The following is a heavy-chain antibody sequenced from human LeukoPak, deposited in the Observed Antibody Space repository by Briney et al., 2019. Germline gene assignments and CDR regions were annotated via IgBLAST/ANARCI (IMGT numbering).Heavy chain of an antibody. CDR1: GFTFSSYG. CDR2: IRYDGSNK. J-gene: IGHJ4*02. D-gene: IGHD3-22*01. CDR3: ARSYYYDSSHTVDY. V-gene: IGHV3-30*02. Sequence: GGSLRLSCAASGFTFSSYGMHWVRQAPGRGLEWVAFIRYDGSNKYYADSVKGRFTISRDNSKNTLYLQMNSLRAEDTAVYYCARSYYYDSSHTVDYWGQGTLVTVSS.